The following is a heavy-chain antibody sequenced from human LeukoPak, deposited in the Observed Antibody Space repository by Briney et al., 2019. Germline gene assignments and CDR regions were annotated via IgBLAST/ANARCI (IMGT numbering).Heavy chain of an antibody. Sequence: EASVKVSCKASGYTFTGYYMHWVRQAPGQGLEWMGWINPNSGGTNYAQKFQGRVTMTRDTSISTAYMELSRLRSDDTAVYYCARVPDSRRWYRFPHFGYWGQGTLVTVSS. CDR2: INPNSGGT. CDR3: ARVPDSRRWYRFPHFGY. J-gene: IGHJ4*01. V-gene: IGHV1-2*02. D-gene: IGHD6-13*01. CDR1: GYTFTGYY.